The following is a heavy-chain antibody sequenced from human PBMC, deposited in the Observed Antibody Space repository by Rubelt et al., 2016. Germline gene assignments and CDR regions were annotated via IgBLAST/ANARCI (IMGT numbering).Heavy chain of an antibody. V-gene: IGHV3-23*01. D-gene: IGHD1-26*01. Sequence: EVQLLESGGGLVQPGGSLRLSCAASGFTFSSYAMSWVRQAPGQGLEWVSVISDSDGKTYYADSVKGRFTVSRDNARNSLFLQMDSLRVEDTAVYYCVRDLFDGGSYLDACDIWGKGTMVTVSS. CDR2: ISDSDGKT. CDR3: VRDLFDGGSYLDACDI. CDR1: GFTFSSYA. J-gene: IGHJ3*02.